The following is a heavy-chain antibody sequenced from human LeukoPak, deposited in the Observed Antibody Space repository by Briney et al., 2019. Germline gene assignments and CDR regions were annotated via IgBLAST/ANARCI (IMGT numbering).Heavy chain of an antibody. Sequence: ASVKVSCKASGYTFTGYYMHWVRQAPGQGLEWMGWINPNSGGTNYAQKFQGRVTMTRDTSISTAYMELSRLRSDDTAVYYCAGVHCSSTSCYDFDFDYWGQGTLVTVSS. J-gene: IGHJ4*02. CDR3: AGVHCSSTSCYDFDFDY. CDR1: GYTFTGYY. D-gene: IGHD2-2*01. CDR2: INPNSGGT. V-gene: IGHV1-2*02.